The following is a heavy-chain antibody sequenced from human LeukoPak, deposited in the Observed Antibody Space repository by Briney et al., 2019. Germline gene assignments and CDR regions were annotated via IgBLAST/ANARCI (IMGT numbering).Heavy chain of an antibody. CDR1: GFTFTSSA. Sequence: RASVKVSCKASGFTFTSSAVQWARQARGQRLEWIGWIVVGSDNTNYAQKFQERVTITRDMSTSTAYMELSSLRSEDTAVYYCAAPGGYCSGGSCPQDYYYYGMDVWGKGTTVTVSS. D-gene: IGHD2-15*01. V-gene: IGHV1-58*01. J-gene: IGHJ6*04. CDR3: AAPGGYCSGGSCPQDYYYYGMDV. CDR2: IVVGSDNT.